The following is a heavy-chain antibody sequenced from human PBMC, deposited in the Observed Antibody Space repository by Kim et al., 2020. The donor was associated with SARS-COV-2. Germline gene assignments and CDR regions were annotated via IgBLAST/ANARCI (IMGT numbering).Heavy chain of an antibody. D-gene: IGHD4-17*01. CDR2: IYYSGST. Sequence: SETLSLICTVSGGSISSSSYYWGWIRQPPGKGLEWIGSIYYSGSTYYNPSLKSRVTISVDTSKNQFSLKLSSVTASDTAVYYCARGAYGGGSYYFDYWG. J-gene: IGHJ4*01. V-gene: IGHV4-39*07. CDR3: ARGAYGGGSYYFDY. CDR1: GGSISSSSYY.